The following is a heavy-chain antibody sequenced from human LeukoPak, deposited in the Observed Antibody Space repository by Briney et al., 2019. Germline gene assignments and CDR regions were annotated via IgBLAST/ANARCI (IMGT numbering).Heavy chain of an antibody. D-gene: IGHD3-10*01. CDR3: ARERGLLWFGEFQYYFDY. Sequence: QTGGSLRLSCAASGFTFSSYAMHWVRQAPGKGLEWVAVISYDGSNKYYADSVKGRFTISRDNSKNTLYLQMNSLRAEDTAVYYCARERGLLWFGEFQYYFDYWGQGTLVTVSS. CDR1: GFTFSSYA. V-gene: IGHV3-30-3*01. CDR2: ISYDGSNK. J-gene: IGHJ4*02.